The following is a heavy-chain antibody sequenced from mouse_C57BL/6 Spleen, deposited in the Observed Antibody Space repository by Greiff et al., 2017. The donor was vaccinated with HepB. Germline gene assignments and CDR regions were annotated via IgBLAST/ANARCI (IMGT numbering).Heavy chain of an antibody. Sequence: QVQLQQPGTELVKPGASVKLSCKASGYTFTSYWMHWVKQRPGQGLEWIGNINPSNGGTNYNEKFKSKATLTVDKSSSTAYMQLSSLTSEDSAVYYSARQDDYDGDWYFDVWGTGTTVTVSS. V-gene: IGHV1-53*01. D-gene: IGHD2-4*01. J-gene: IGHJ1*03. CDR2: INPSNGGT. CDR1: GYTFTSYW. CDR3: ARQDDYDGDWYFDV.